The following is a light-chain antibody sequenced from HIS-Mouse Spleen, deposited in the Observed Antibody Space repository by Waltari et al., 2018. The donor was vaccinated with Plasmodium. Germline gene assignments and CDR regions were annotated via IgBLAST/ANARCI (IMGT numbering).Light chain of an antibody. Sequence: SYELTQPPSVSVSPGQTARITCSGDALPKKYAYWYQQKSGKAPVLVIYEDRKRPSGIPWRFSGSSAGTMSTLTISGAQVEDEADYYCYSTDSSGNHRVFGGGTKLTVL. CDR1: ALPKKY. CDR2: EDR. J-gene: IGLJ3*02. CDR3: YSTDSSGNHRV. V-gene: IGLV3-10*01.